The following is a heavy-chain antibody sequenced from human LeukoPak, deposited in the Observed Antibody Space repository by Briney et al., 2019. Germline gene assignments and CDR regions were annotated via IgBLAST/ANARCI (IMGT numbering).Heavy chain of an antibody. Sequence: GRFTISRDNARNSLYLQMNSVRAEDTAVYYCANLIVGAAGNLHSWGQGTLVTVSS. V-gene: IGHV3-11*01. CDR3: ANLIVGAAGNLHS. J-gene: IGHJ5*02. D-gene: IGHD1-26*01.